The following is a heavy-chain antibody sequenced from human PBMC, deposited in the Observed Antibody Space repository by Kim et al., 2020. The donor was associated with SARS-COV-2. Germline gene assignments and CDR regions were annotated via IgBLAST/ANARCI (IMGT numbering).Heavy chain of an antibody. V-gene: IGHV3-48*02. J-gene: IGHJ3*02. CDR3: ARVSPQHLARYSGYDFTGYGEKGGAFDI. CDR1: GFTFSSYS. D-gene: IGHD5-12*01. Sequence: GGSLRLSCAASGFTFSSYSMNWVRQAPGKGLEWVSYISSSSSTIYYADSVKGRFTISRDNAKNSLYQQMNSLRDEDTAVYYCARVSPQHLARYSGYDFTGYGEKGGAFDIWGQGTMVTVSS. CDR2: ISSSSSTI.